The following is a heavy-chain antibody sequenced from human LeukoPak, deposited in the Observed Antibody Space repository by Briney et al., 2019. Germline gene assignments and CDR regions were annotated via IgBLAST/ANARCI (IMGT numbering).Heavy chain of an antibody. Sequence: SGGSPRLSCAASGFTFSSYSMNWVRQAPGKGLEWISYIGPSSVNIGYADSVKGRCTVSRDNAKNSLFLQMNSLTDEDTAVYYCVRDTLWCFDSWGQGTLVTVSS. CDR1: GFTFSSYS. J-gene: IGHJ4*02. CDR2: IGPSSVNI. D-gene: IGHD2-21*01. V-gene: IGHV3-48*02. CDR3: VRDTLWCFDS.